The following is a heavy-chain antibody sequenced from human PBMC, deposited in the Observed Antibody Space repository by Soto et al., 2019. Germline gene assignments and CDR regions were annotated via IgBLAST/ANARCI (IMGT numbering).Heavy chain of an antibody. CDR3: VRFTVATPCVAMDV. J-gene: IGHJ6*02. V-gene: IGHV3-53*01. CDR1: GFTVSSNY. D-gene: IGHD4-4*01. CDR2: IYSGGST. Sequence: GGSLRLSCAASGFTVSSNYMNWVRQAPGKGLEWVSVIYSGGSTYYADSVKGRFTISRDNSKNTLYLQMNSLRAEDTAVYYCVRFTVATPCVAMDVWGQGTTVTVSS.